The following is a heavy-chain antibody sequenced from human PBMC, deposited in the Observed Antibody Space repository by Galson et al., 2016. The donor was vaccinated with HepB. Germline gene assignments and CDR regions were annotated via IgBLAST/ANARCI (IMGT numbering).Heavy chain of an antibody. CDR3: ARESSGYDYDFDL. CDR1: GFTFSRYS. J-gene: IGHJ3*01. CDR2: ISFDSTTT. V-gene: IGHV3-48*04. D-gene: IGHD5-12*01. Sequence: SLRLSCAASGFTFSRYSMNWVRQAPGKGLEWVSYISFDSTTTYYAASLRGRFTISRDNAKKSLYLQMSSLRADDTAIYYCARESSGYDYDFDLWGQGTMVTVSS.